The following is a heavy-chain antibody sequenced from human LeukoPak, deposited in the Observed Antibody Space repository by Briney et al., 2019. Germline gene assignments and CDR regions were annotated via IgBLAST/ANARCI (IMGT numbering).Heavy chain of an antibody. CDR2: IIPIFGTA. D-gene: IGHD6-13*01. CDR3: ARDLDSSWHLKDYYGMDV. V-gene: IGHV1-69*13. CDR1: GGTFISYA. J-gene: IGHJ6*02. Sequence: SVKASCKASGGTFISYAISWVRQAPGQGLEWMGGIIPIFGTANYAQKFQGRVTITADESTSTAYMELSSLRSEDTAVYYCARDLDSSWHLKDYYGMDVWGQGTTVTVPS.